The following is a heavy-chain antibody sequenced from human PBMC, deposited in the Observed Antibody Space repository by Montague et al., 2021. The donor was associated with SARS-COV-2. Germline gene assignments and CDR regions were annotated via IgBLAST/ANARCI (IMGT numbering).Heavy chain of an antibody. V-gene: IGHV4-31*03. D-gene: IGHD3-22*01. CDR1: GGSTSSGDYY. CDR3: ARVQGITMIVVVIGAFDI. J-gene: IGHJ3*02. Sequence: TLSLTCTVSGGSTSSGDYYWSWIRQHPGKGLEWIGYIYYSGSTYYNPSLKSRVTISVDTSKNQFSLKLSSVTAADTAVYYCARVQGITMIVVVIGAFDIWGQGTMVTVSS. CDR2: IYYSGST.